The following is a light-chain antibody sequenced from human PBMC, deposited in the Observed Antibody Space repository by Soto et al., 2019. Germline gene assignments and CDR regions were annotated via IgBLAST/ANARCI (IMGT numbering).Light chain of an antibody. V-gene: IGLV3-21*02. J-gene: IGLJ2*01. CDR2: DDK. CDR3: QVWDTNSGAV. Sequence: SYELTQPPSVSVAPGQTAIITCGGDNLQTKNVHWYQQRPGQAPVLVIYDDKKRPSGIPERFSGSSSGILATLTLIRVESRDEADYYCQVWDTNSGAVFGGGTKLTVL. CDR1: NLQTKN.